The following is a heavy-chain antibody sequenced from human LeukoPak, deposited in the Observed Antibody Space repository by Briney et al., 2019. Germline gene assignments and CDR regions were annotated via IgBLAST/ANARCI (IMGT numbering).Heavy chain of an antibody. Sequence: NSGGSLRLSCAASGFTFSNAWMSWVRQAPGKGLEWVGRIKSKTDGGTTDYAAPVKGRFTISRDDSKNTLYLQMNSLKTEDTAVYYCTTVRWEMATSYFDYWGQGTLVTVSS. CDR1: GFTFSNAW. D-gene: IGHD5-24*01. CDR3: TTVRWEMATSYFDY. V-gene: IGHV3-15*01. CDR2: IKSKTDGGTT. J-gene: IGHJ4*02.